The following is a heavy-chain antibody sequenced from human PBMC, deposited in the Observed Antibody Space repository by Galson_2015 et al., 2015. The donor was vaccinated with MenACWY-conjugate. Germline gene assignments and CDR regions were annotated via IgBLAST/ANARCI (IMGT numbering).Heavy chain of an antibody. CDR1: GFTFSGYA. D-gene: IGHD6-13*01. V-gene: IGHV3-23*01. CDR3: AKKVGSSSWFRGVAS. Sequence: SLRLSCAASGFTFSGYAMTWVRQAPGKGLEWVSVISGSGGTIYYAESVKGRFTISRDNSKNTLFLEMNSLRAEDTAVYYCAKKVGSSSWFRGVASWGQGPLVPGSS. J-gene: IGHJ4*02. CDR2: ISGSGGTI.